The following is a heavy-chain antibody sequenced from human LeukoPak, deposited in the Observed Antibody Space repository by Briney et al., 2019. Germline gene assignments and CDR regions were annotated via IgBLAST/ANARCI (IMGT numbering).Heavy chain of an antibody. CDR2: IYYSGST. D-gene: IGHD2-8*01. Sequence: SETLSLTCTVSGGSISGYYWSWIRQPPGKGLEWIGYIYYSGSTYYNPSLKSRVSISIDTSKNQFSLKLSSVTAADTAVYYCARVYQGIPGYWGQGTLVTVSS. J-gene: IGHJ4*02. V-gene: IGHV4-30-4*08. CDR3: ARVYQGIPGY. CDR1: GGSISGYY.